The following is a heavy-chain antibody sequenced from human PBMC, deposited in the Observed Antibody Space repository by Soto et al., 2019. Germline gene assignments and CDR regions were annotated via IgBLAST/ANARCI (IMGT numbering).Heavy chain of an antibody. V-gene: IGHV4-59*01. J-gene: IGHJ4*02. D-gene: IGHD3-3*01. CDR1: GGSIRSYY. Sequence: PSETLSLTCTVSGGSIRSYYWSWIRQPPGKGLEWIGYIYYSGSTNYNPSLKSRVTISVDTSKNQFSLKLSSVTAADTAVYYCARDRSFGTGWSGEFDYWGQGTLVTVSS. CDR3: ARDRSFGTGWSGEFDY. CDR2: IYYSGST.